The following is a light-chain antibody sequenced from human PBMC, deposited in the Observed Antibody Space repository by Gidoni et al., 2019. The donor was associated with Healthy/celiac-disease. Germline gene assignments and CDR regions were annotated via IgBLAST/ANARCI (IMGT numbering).Light chain of an antibody. CDR1: QCVSSY. CDR3: QQRSNWPPLT. CDR2: DAS. V-gene: IGKV3-11*01. Sequence: EIVLPQSQATLSLSPGERATLSCRASQCVSSYLAWYQQKPGQAPRLLIYDASNRATGIPARFSGSGSGTDFTLTISSLEPEDFAVYYCQQRSNWPPLTFGGGTKVEIK. J-gene: IGKJ4*01.